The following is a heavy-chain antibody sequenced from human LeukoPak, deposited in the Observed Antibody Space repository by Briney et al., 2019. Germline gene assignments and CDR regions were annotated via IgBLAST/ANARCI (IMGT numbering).Heavy chain of an antibody. CDR3: AKASSSRPSDYFDY. D-gene: IGHD6-6*01. J-gene: IGHJ4*02. CDR2: ISGGGGST. CDR1: GFTFSNYD. Sequence: GGSLRLSCAASGFTFSNYDMSWVRQAPGKGLEWVSDISGGGGSTYYADSVKGRFTISRDNSKNTLYLQMNSLRAEDTAVYYCAKASSSRPSDYFDYWGQGTLVTVSS. V-gene: IGHV3-23*01.